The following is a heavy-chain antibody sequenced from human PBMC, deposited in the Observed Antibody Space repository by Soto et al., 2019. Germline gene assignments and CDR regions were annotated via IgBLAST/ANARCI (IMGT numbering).Heavy chain of an antibody. CDR3: ASDWLFFT. D-gene: IGHD3-9*01. J-gene: IGHJ5*02. Sequence: GGSLRLSCAASGFTFSSYEMNWVRQAPGKGLEWVSYISNSGSTIYYADSVKGRFTISRDNAKNSLYLQMNSLRAEDTAVYYCASDWLFFTWGQGTLVTVSS. V-gene: IGHV3-48*03. CDR2: ISNSGSTI. CDR1: GFTFSSYE.